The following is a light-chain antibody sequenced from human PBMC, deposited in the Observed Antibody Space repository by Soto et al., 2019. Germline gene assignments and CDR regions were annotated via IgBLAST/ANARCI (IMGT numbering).Light chain of an antibody. CDR3: MQGTHWPIT. J-gene: IGKJ5*01. CDR1: QSLVHSDGIAY. CDR2: KVS. V-gene: IGKV2-30*02. Sequence: DVVMTQSPLSLPVTLGQPASISCRSNQSLVHSDGIAYFSWFQQRPGRSPRRLIYKVSNRDSGVPATFSGSGSGTDFALKISRVEAEDVRVYYYMQGTHWPITFGQGTRLEIK.